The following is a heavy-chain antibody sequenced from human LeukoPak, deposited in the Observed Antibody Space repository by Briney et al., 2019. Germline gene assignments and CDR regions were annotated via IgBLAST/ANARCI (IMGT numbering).Heavy chain of an antibody. Sequence: GESRKISCKDSGYSLFGYWFGWVRQLPGECLEWSGVIYPGDSDTNYSRSFQGPGDVTISADKYLSTAYLQWSSLRASDTAMYYCARRTYVGSTSGFDIWGQGTMVIVSS. D-gene: IGHD1-26*01. CDR2: IYPGDSDT. CDR3: ARRTYVGSTSGFDI. J-gene: IGHJ3*02. CDR1: GYSLFGYW. V-gene: IGHV5-51*01.